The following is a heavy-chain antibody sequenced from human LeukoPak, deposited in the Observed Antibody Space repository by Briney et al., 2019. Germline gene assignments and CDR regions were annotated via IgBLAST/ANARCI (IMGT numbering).Heavy chain of an antibody. D-gene: IGHD3-10*01. Sequence: GGSLRLSCAASGFTVSSNYMSWVRQAPGKGLEWVSVIYSGGSTYYADSVKGRFTISRDNSKNTLYLQMNSLGAEDTAVYYCARGYSDLYYFDYWGQGTLVTVSS. CDR1: GFTVSSNY. J-gene: IGHJ4*02. CDR3: ARGYSDLYYFDY. CDR2: IYSGGST. V-gene: IGHV3-53*01.